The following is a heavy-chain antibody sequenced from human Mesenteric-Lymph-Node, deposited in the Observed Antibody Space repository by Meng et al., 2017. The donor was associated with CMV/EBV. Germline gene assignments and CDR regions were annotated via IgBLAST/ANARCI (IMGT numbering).Heavy chain of an antibody. D-gene: IGHD6-19*01. CDR3: ARERSRGWRFDY. CDR2: INPNSGGT. J-gene: IGHJ4*02. CDR1: GYTFSGYY. V-gene: IGHV1-2*02. Sequence: ASVKVSCKASGYTFSGYYMHWVRQAPGQGLQWMGWINPNSGGTKYAENFQGRVTMTRDTSIGTAYLELRNLRSDDTAIYFCARERSRGWRFDYWGQGTLVTVSS.